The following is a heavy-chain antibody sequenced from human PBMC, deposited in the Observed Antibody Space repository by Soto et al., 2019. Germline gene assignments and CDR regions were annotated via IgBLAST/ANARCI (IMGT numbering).Heavy chain of an antibody. CDR2: INWNGGST. V-gene: IGHV3-20*04. CDR1: GFTFDDYG. CDR3: PRGSSFMIVVFNDVAFVI. Sequence: PGGSLRLSCAASGFTFDDYGMSWVRQAPGKGLEWVSGINWNGGSTGYADSVKGRFTISRDNAKNSLYLQMNSLRAEDTALYYCPRGSSFMIVVFNDVAFVIWGKGTMAT. J-gene: IGHJ3*02. D-gene: IGHD3-22*01.